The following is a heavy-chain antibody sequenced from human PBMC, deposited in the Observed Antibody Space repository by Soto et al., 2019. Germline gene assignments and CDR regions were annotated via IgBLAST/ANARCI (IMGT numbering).Heavy chain of an antibody. Sequence: GESLKISCKGSGYTFTNYWIGWVRQMPGKGPXWMGXIXPXDXXXKXXXXFQGQVAISADKSITTTYLQWSSLKASDTAIYYCAASIFYYGMDVWGQGTTVTVSS. CDR1: GYTFTNYW. CDR3: AASIFYYGMDV. J-gene: IGHJ6*02. CDR2: IXPXDXXX. V-gene: IGHV5-51*01.